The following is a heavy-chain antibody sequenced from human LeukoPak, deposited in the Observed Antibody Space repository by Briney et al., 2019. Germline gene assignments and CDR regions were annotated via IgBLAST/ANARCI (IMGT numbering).Heavy chain of an antibody. Sequence: PGRSLRLSCAASGFTFSGFGMHWVRQAPGKGLEWVAVISFDGTNKYYADSVKGRFTISRDTSKNTLYLQMNSLRVEDTAVYYCAKSMMGGFDYWGQGTLVTVSS. CDR3: AKSMMGGFDY. V-gene: IGHV3-30*18. J-gene: IGHJ4*02. CDR2: ISFDGTNK. D-gene: IGHD3-22*01. CDR1: GFTFSGFG.